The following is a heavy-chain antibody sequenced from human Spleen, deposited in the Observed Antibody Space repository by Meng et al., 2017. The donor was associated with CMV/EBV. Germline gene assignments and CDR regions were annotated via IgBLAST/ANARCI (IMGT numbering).Heavy chain of an antibody. CDR1: GGSINSYL. D-gene: IGHD5/OR15-5a*01. CDR2: VYYTGAK. Sequence: SETLSLTCTVSGGSINSYLWSWVRQSPMKGLEWIGYVYYTGAKYYNPSLKSRVFMSLDSSKNQSSLTLTSVTAADTAIYYCARDQIPSVDWGQGTLVTVSS. V-gene: IGHV4-59*01. CDR3: ARDQIPSVD. J-gene: IGHJ4*02.